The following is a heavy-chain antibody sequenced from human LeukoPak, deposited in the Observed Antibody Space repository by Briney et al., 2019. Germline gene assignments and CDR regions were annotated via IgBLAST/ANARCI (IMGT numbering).Heavy chain of an antibody. V-gene: IGHV4-61*02. CDR1: GGSISSGSYY. D-gene: IGHD3-3*01. CDR2: IYTSGST. J-gene: IGHJ4*02. Sequence: SQTLSLTCTVSGGSISSGSYYWSWIRQPAGKGLEWIGRIYTSGSTNYNPSLKSRVTISVDTSKNQFSLKLSSVTAADTAVYYCARDSASGSFWDYWGLGTLVTVSS. CDR3: ARDSASGSFWDY.